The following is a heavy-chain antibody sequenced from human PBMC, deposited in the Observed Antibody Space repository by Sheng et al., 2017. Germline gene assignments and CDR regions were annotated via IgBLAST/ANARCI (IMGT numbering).Heavy chain of an antibody. CDR1: GFTFSSYG. Sequence: QVQLVESGGGVVQPGRSLRLSCAASGFTFSSYGMHWVRQAPGKGLEWVAVIWYDGSNKYYADSVKGRFTISRDNSKNTLYLQMNSLRAEDTAVYYCARERIAVAGTVPDYWGQGTLVTVSS. D-gene: IGHD6-19*01. CDR3: ARERIAVAGTVPDY. CDR2: IWYDGSNK. V-gene: IGHV3-33*01. J-gene: IGHJ4*02.